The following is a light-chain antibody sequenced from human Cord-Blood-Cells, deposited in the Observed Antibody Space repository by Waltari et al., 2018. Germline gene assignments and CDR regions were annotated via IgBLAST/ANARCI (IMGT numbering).Light chain of an antibody. V-gene: IGKV3-20*01. J-gene: IGKJ2*01. Sequence: EIVLTQSPDTLSLSPGERATLYCRASQSVNSSYLAWYQQKPGQAPSLLIYGASSRASGIPDRFSGSGSGTDFTLTISRLEPEDFAVYYCQQYGSSPRTFGQGTKLEIK. CDR1: QSVNSSY. CDR3: QQYGSSPRT. CDR2: GAS.